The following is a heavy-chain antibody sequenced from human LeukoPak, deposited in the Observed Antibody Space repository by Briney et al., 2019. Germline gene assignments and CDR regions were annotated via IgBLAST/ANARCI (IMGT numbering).Heavy chain of an antibody. J-gene: IGHJ3*02. D-gene: IGHD3-3*01. V-gene: IGHV4-34*01. CDR3: ARGLDSYYDFWSGQTDAFDI. Sequence: SETLSLTCAVYGGSFSGYYWSWIRQPPGKGLEWIGEINHSGSTNYNPSLKSRVTISADTSKNQFSLKLSSVTAADTAVYYCARGLDSYYDFWSGQTDAFDIWGQGTMVTVSS. CDR1: GGSFSGYY. CDR2: INHSGST.